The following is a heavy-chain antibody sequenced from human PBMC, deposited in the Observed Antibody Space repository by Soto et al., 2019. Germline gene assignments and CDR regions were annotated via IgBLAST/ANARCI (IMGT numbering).Heavy chain of an antibody. CDR2: MIPNSGNT. Sequence: ASVKVSCKASGYTFTSYDINWVRQATGQGIEWLGWMIPNSGNTGYAQKFQGRVTMTRNTSISTAYTELSSLRSEDTAVYYFSRVPPPAAMEYYYYYYYMDVWGKGTTVTVSS. D-gene: IGHD2-2*01. CDR1: GYTFTSYD. J-gene: IGHJ6*03. V-gene: IGHV1-8*01. CDR3: SRVPPPAAMEYYYYYYYMDV.